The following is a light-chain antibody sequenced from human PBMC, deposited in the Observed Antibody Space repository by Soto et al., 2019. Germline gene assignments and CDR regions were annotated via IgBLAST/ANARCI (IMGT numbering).Light chain of an antibody. Sequence: EIVLTQSPESLAVSLGERATINCKSSRSLFFSPARKDFLGWFQKKPGQPPKLLIYWASTRASGVPERFVGSGSDTEFTLAITSLQAEDVGVYYCQQYYLTQSFGQGTKVEI. V-gene: IGKV4-1*01. CDR1: RSLFFSPARKDF. CDR3: QQYYLTQS. CDR2: WAS. J-gene: IGKJ1*01.